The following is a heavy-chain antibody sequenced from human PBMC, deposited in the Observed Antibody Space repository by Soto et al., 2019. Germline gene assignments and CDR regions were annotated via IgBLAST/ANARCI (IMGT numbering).Heavy chain of an antibody. CDR3: ARQMTTVTTSADY. CDR1: GFTFSSYA. J-gene: IGHJ4*02. CDR2: ISGSGGST. V-gene: IGHV3-23*01. D-gene: IGHD4-17*01. Sequence: EVQLLESGGGLVQPGGSLRLSCAASGFTFSSYAMSWVRQAPGKGLEWVSAISGSGGSTYYADSVKGRFTISRDNSKNTLYLQTNSLRAEDTAVYYCARQMTTVTTSADYWGQGTLVTVSS.